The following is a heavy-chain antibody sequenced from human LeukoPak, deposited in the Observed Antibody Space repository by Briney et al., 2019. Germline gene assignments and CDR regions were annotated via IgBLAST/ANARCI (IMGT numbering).Heavy chain of an antibody. CDR1: GFTFNNYA. CDR2: TSFDGSNR. D-gene: IGHD3-22*01. Sequence: GGSLRLSCAASGFTFNNYAMSWVGQAPGKGLEWVAITSFDGSNRYYADSVKGRFTISRDNSKNTLYLQMNSLTTADTAVYYCAKAHTSSGYYSHFDYWGQGTLVTVSS. V-gene: IGHV3-30*18. CDR3: AKAHTSSGYYSHFDY. J-gene: IGHJ4*02.